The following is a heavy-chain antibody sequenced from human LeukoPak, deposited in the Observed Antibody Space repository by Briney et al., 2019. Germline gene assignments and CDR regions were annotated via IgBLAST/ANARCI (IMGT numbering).Heavy chain of an antibody. Sequence: GGSLRLSCAASGCTVSNNYMTWVRRAPGGGLEGVSVIYSGGSTYYADSVKGRFTISRDNSKNTVYLQMNSLRAEDTAVYYCAFVFAKYYMDVWGKGTTVTVSS. CDR3: AFVFAKYYMDV. J-gene: IGHJ6*03. CDR1: GCTVSNNY. CDR2: IYSGGST. D-gene: IGHD3-16*01. V-gene: IGHV3-53*01.